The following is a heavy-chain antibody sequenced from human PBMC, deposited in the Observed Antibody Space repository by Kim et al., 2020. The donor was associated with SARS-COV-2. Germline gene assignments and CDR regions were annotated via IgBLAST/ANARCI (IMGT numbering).Heavy chain of an antibody. J-gene: IGHJ4*02. CDR1: GGSISSYY. D-gene: IGHD6-19*01. Sequence: SETLSLTCTVSGGSISSYYWSWIRQPPGKGLEWIGYIYYSGSTNYNPSLKSRVTISVDMSKNQFSLKLSSVTAADTAVYYCARGPEGIAVAGPFDYWGQGTLVTVSS. CDR3: ARGPEGIAVAGPFDY. V-gene: IGHV4-59*01. CDR2: IYYSGST.